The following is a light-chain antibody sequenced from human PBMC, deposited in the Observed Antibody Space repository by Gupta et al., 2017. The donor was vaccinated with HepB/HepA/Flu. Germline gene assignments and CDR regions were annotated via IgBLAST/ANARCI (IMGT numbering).Light chain of an antibody. CDR2: AVS. Sequence: QSALTQPASVSGSPGQSITISCTGTSSDVSWYQQHPGKAPKLMIYAVSNRPARVSYRFSGSKSGDTASLTISGLQAEDEADYDCSSFTSTSSLAVFGGGTKLTVL. CDR3: SSFTSTSSLAV. CDR1: SSDV. V-gene: IGLV2-14*01. J-gene: IGLJ3*02.